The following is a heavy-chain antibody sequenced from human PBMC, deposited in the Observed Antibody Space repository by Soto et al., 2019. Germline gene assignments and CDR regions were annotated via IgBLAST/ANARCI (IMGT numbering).Heavy chain of an antibody. CDR1: GFTFSSYG. CDR3: ATDRGLGMVRVFDY. Sequence: GGSLRLSCAASGFTFSSYGMHWVRQAPGKGLEWVAVISYDGSNKYYADSVKGRFTISRDNSKNTLYLQMNSLRSEDTAVYYCATDRGLGMVRVFDYWGQGTLVTVSS. V-gene: IGHV3-30*03. D-gene: IGHD3-10*01. J-gene: IGHJ4*02. CDR2: ISYDGSNK.